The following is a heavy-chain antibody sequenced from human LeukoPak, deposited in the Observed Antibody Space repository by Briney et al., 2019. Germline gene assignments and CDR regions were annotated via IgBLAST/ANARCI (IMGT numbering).Heavy chain of an antibody. D-gene: IGHD3-9*01. V-gene: IGHV3-9*01. CDR1: GFTFDDYA. CDR3: AKAAARYYDILTGSGPFDP. Sequence: GGSLRLSCAASGFTFDDYAMHWVRQAPGKGLEWVSGISWNSGSIGYADSVKGRLTISRDNAKNSLYLQMNSLRAEDTALYYCAKAAARYYDILTGSGPFDPWGQGTLVTVSS. CDR2: ISWNSGSI. J-gene: IGHJ5*02.